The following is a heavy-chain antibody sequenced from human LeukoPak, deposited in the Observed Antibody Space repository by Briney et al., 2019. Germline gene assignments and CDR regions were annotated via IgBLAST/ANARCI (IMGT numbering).Heavy chain of an antibody. Sequence: GGSLRLSCAASGFTFSSYGMHWVRQAPGKGLEWVAFIRNDGSNKYYADSVKGRSTISRDNSKNTLYLQMNSLRAEDTAVYYCARARSRVVVTAKGFDPWGQGTLVTVSS. CDR2: IRNDGSNK. J-gene: IGHJ5*02. CDR3: ARARSRVVVTAKGFDP. CDR1: GFTFSSYG. D-gene: IGHD2-21*02. V-gene: IGHV3-30*02.